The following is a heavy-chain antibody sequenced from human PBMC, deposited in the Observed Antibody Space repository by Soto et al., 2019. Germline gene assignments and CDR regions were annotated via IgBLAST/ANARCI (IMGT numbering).Heavy chain of an antibody. CDR1: GYTFTSYD. CDR3: ARGADGASGAFDI. Sequence: ASAKVCCKASGYTFTSYDINWARQATGQGLEWMGWMNPNSGITGYAQKFQGRVTMTRNTSISTAYMELSSLRSEDTAVYYCARGADGASGAFDIWGQGTMVTVSS. V-gene: IGHV1-8*01. CDR2: MNPNSGIT. J-gene: IGHJ3*02.